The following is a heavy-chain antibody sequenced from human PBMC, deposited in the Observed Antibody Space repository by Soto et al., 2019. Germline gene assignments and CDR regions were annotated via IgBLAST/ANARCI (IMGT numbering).Heavy chain of an antibody. CDR1: GFTFSSYA. CDR3: VTGLLWFGELGSYYYGMDV. D-gene: IGHD3-10*01. V-gene: IGHV3-64D*08. J-gene: IGHJ6*02. CDR2: ISSNGGST. Sequence: LRLSCSASGFTFSSYAMHWFLQAPGKGLEYVSAISSNGGSTYYADSVKGRFTISRDNSKNTLYLQMSSLRAEDTAVYYCVTGLLWFGELGSYYYGMDVWGQGTTVTVSS.